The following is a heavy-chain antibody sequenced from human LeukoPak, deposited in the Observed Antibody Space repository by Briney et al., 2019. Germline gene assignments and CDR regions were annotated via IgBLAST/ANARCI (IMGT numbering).Heavy chain of an antibody. D-gene: IGHD3-22*01. CDR2: ISAYSGIT. CDR1: GYTFINYG. V-gene: IGHV1-18*04. J-gene: IGHJ4*02. Sequence: GASVKVSCKTSGYTFINYGISWVRQAPGQGLEWMGWISAYSGITNYAQKFQDRVTMTTETSTNTAYMELRSLKSDDSAVYYCARVDLFYDNSGYYLYWGQGTPVTVSS. CDR3: ARVDLFYDNSGYYLY.